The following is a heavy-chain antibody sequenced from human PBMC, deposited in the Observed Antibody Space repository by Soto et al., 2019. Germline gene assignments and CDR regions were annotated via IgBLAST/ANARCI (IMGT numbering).Heavy chain of an antibody. CDR2: INPSDGNR. CDR1: GYSFSFYG. D-gene: IGHD5-12*01. V-gene: IGHV1-18*01. CDR3: TRDRPEARYDYHPIFDH. Sequence: PSVKVSCKASGYSFSFYGINWVRQAPGQGLEWMGWINPSDGNRNFAQKFEDRVTMTTATSTNTVFLELRSLKSDDTAIYYCTRDRPEARYDYHPIFDHWGQGTPVTVSS. J-gene: IGHJ4*02.